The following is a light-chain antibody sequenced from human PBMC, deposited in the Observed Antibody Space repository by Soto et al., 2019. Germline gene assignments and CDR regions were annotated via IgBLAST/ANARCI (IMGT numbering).Light chain of an antibody. Sequence: DIPMTQSPSSLSASVGDRVTITCRASQSISSYLNWYQQKPGKAPNLLIYAASSLQSGVPSRFSGSGSGTDFTLTISSLQPEDFATYYCQQGYRTPLTFGQGTKLEIK. CDR1: QSISSY. CDR3: QQGYRTPLT. V-gene: IGKV1-39*01. J-gene: IGKJ2*01. CDR2: AAS.